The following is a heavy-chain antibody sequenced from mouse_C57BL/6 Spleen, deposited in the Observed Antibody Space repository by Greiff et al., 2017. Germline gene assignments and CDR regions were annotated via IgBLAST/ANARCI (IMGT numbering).Heavy chain of an antibody. CDR2: INPNKGGT. Sequence: VQLQHSGPELVKPGASVKISCKASGYTFTDYYMNWVKQSHGKSLEWIGDINPNKGGTSYNQKFKGKATLTVDKSSSTAYMELRSLTSEDSVVYYCARGEYDVYEKAYYAMDYWGQGTSVTVSS. CDR3: ARGEYDVYEKAYYAMDY. V-gene: IGHV1-26*01. J-gene: IGHJ4*01. D-gene: IGHD2-3*01. CDR1: GYTFTDYY.